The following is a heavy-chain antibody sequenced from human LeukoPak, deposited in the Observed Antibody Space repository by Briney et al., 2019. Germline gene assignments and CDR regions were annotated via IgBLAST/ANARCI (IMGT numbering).Heavy chain of an antibody. J-gene: IGHJ4*02. CDR3: ARLDSSGYYGY. CDR2: IYYSGST. CDR1: GGSISSSSYY. D-gene: IGHD3-22*01. V-gene: IGHV4-39*01. Sequence: PSETLSLTCTVSGGSISSSSYYWGWIRQPPGKGLEGIGSIYYSGSTYYNPSLKSRVTISVDTSKNQFSLKLSSVTAADTAVYYCARLDSSGYYGYWGQGTLVTVSS.